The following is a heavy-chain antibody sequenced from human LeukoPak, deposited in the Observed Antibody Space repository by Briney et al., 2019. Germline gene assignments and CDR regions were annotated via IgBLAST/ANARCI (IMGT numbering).Heavy chain of an antibody. Sequence: SETLSLTCAVYGGSFSGYYWSWIRQPPGKGLEWIGEINHSGSTNYNPSLKSRVTISVDTSKNQFSLKLSSVTAADTAVYYCARGSRAAARPNYYYYYYMDVWGKGTTVTVSS. V-gene: IGHV4-34*01. CDR2: INHSGST. J-gene: IGHJ6*03. CDR1: GGSFSGYY. D-gene: IGHD6-6*01. CDR3: ARGSRAAARPNYYYYYYMDV.